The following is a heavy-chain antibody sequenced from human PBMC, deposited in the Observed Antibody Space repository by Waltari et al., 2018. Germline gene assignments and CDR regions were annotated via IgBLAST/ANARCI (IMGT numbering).Heavy chain of an antibody. CDR3: AKDIPEDV. Sequence: EVQLLESGGGLVQPGGSLRLSCAASGFTFSSDAMTWVRQAPGKGLEWVSVIYSGGSSTYYADSVKGRFTISRDNSKNTLYLQMNSLRAEDTAVYYCAKDIPEDVWGKGTTVTVSS. J-gene: IGHJ6*04. CDR2: IYSGGSST. CDR1: GFTFSSDA. V-gene: IGHV3-23*03. D-gene: IGHD2-2*02.